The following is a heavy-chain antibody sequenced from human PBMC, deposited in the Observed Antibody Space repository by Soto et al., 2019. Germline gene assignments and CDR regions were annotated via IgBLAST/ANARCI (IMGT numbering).Heavy chain of an antibody. Sequence: ASVKVSCKASGDTFSGYYMHWVRQAPGQGLEWMGWINPNSGGTNYAQKFQGWVTMTRDTSISTAYMELSRLRSDDTAVYYCARGEYSSSSAENYYYYSGMDVWGQGTTVTVSS. V-gene: IGHV1-2*04. CDR3: ARGEYSSSSAENYYYYSGMDV. CDR2: INPNSGGT. D-gene: IGHD6-6*01. CDR1: GDTFSGYY. J-gene: IGHJ6*02.